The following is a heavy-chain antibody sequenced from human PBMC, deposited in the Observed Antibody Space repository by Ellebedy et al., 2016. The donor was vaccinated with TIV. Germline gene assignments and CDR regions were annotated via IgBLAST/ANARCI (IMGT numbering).Heavy chain of an antibody. J-gene: IGHJ4*02. V-gene: IGHV3-23*01. Sequence: PGGSLRLSCAASGFTFSPYAMAWVRQAPGRGLEWVSGFGVSGDSTYYTDSVKGRFTIFRDNSENTLYLQMNSLRAEDTAIYYCARGRSGTYIHHAFDYWGQGSLVTVSS. D-gene: IGHD1-14*01. CDR2: FGVSGDST. CDR3: ARGRSGTYIHHAFDY. CDR1: GFTFSPYA.